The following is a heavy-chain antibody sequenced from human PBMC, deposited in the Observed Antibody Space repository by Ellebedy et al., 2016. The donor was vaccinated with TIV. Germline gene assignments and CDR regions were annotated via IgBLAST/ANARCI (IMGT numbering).Heavy chain of an antibody. Sequence: GESLKISCAASGFNCGGHAMKWVRQAPGKGLEWVSSIGSSAYTTHYADSVKGRFTISRDNSRNTLYLQMNSLRGEDTAVYFCAKDVRYTTGWGGALDIWGQGAMVTVSS. V-gene: IGHV3-23*01. J-gene: IGHJ3*02. CDR3: AKDVRYTTGWGGALDI. D-gene: IGHD2-8*02. CDR2: IGSSAYTT. CDR1: GFNCGGHA.